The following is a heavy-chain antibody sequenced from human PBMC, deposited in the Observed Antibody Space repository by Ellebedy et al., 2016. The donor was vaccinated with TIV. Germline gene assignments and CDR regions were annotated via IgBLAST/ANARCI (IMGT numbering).Heavy chain of an antibody. CDR3: ARVAGYGGQEAY. D-gene: IGHD4-23*01. CDR1: GGTFSSYA. J-gene: IGHJ4*02. CDR2: IIPIFGTA. Sequence: SVKVSCXASGGTFSSYAISWVRQAPGQGLEWMGGIIPIFGTANYAQKFQGRVTMTRDTSTSTVYMELSSLRSEDTAVYYCARVAGYGGQEAYWGQGTLVTVSS. V-gene: IGHV1-69*05.